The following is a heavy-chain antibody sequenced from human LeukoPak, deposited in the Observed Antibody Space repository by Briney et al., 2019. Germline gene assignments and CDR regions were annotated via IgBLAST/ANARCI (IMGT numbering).Heavy chain of an antibody. CDR2: ISGIGGST. CDR3: AKLRRGCSSTSCYGQYYFDY. CDR1: GFTFSSYA. V-gene: IGHV3-23*01. Sequence: AGRSLRLSCAASGFTFSSYAISCVRQAPGNGLEWVSAISGIGGSTYYADSVKGRFTISRDNSKNTLYLQMNSLRAEDTAVYYCAKLRRGCSSTSCYGQYYFDYWGQGTLVTVSS. J-gene: IGHJ4*02. D-gene: IGHD2-2*01.